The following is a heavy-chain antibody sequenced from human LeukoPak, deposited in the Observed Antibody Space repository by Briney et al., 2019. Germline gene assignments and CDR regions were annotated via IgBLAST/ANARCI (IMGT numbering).Heavy chain of an antibody. D-gene: IGHD1-26*01. J-gene: IGHJ4*02. CDR3: ARLVGARSQADH. CDR2: VFHSGST. V-gene: IGHV4-38-2*01. Sequence: SETLSLTCAVSAYSISNGYYWGWIRRPPGKGLEWIGSVFHSGSTFYSPSLKSRVTMSVDTSKNQFSLNLSSVTAADTALYYCARLVGARSQADHWGQGTLVTVSS. CDR1: AYSISNGYY.